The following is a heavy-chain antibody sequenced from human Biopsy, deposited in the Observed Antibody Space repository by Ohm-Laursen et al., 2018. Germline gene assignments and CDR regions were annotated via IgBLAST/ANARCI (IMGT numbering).Heavy chain of an antibody. V-gene: IGHV4-39*01. CDR1: DGSISNIINY. Sequence: SETLSLTCTVTDGSISNIINYWVWIRQPLGKGLEWLGSIYHTGITDYNPSLKSRVTISVDTSNNQFSLKLSSLTAADTAVYYCARHSFGSGRDFWGQGTLVTVSS. CDR2: IYHTGIT. D-gene: IGHD3-10*01. CDR3: ARHSFGSGRDF. J-gene: IGHJ4*02.